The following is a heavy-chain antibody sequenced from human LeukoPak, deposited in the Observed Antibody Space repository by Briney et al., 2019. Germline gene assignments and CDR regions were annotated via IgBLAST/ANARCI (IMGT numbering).Heavy chain of an antibody. D-gene: IGHD3-3*01. CDR1: GGTFSSYA. CDR2: IIPIFGTA. CDR3: AGTYYDFWSGYYPLGY. J-gene: IGHJ4*02. V-gene: IGHV1-69*13. Sequence: SVKVSCKASGGTFSSYAISWVRQAPGQGLEWMGGIIPIFGTANYAQKFQGRVTITADESTSTAYMELSSLRSEDTAVYYCAGTYYDFWSGYYPLGYWGQGTLVTVSS.